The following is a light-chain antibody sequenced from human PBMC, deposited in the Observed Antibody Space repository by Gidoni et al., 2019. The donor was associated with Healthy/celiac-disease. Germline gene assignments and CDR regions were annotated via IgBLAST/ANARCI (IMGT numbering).Light chain of an antibody. CDR1: QDISNY. CDR3: QQYDNLPIT. Sequence: DNQMTQCQSSLSASVGDRVTITCQASQDISNYLNWYQQKPGKAPKLLIYDASNLETGVPSRFSGSGSGTDFTFTISSLQPEDIATYYCQQYDNLPITFGQGTRLEIK. CDR2: DAS. V-gene: IGKV1-33*01. J-gene: IGKJ5*01.